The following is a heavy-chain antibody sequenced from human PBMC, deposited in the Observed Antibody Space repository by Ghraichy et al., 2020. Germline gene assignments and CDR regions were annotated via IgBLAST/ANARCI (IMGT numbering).Heavy chain of an antibody. V-gene: IGHV4-31*03. D-gene: IGHD5-18*01. CDR2: IYYSGST. Sequence: TLSLTCTVSGGSMSSAGFYWSWIRQHPGKGLEWIGYIYYSGSTYYNPSLRSRVTLSVDTSKNQFSLKLSSVTAADTAVYYCARVGYSYGYRIDSWGQGTLVTVSS. CDR1: GGSMSSAGFY. CDR3: ARVGYSYGYRIDS. J-gene: IGHJ4*02.